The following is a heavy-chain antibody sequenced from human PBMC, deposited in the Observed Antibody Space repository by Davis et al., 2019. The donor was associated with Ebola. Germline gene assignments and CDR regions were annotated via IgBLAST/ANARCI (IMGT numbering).Heavy chain of an antibody. CDR1: GFISDDYA. CDR2: ISGSGGST. Sequence: PGGSLRLSCAASGFISDDYAMSWVRQAPGKGLEWVSTISGSGGSTYYADSVKGRFTISRDNSKNTLYLQMNSLRAEDTAVYYCAKAVLDWYFDYWGQGTLVTVSS. D-gene: IGHD3-9*01. CDR3: AKAVLDWYFDY. J-gene: IGHJ4*02. V-gene: IGHV3-23*01.